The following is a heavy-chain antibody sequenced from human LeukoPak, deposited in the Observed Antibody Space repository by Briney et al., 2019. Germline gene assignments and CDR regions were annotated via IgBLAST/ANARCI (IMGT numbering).Heavy chain of an antibody. Sequence: ASVKVSCKASGYTFTGYYMHWVRQAPGQGLEWMGWINPNSGGTNYAQKFQGRVTMTRDTYISTAYMELSRLRSDDTAVYYCARGGSGSYYPFAYWGQGTLVTVSS. J-gene: IGHJ4*02. CDR3: ARGGSGSYYPFAY. CDR1: GYTFTGYY. CDR2: INPNSGGT. D-gene: IGHD3-10*01. V-gene: IGHV1-2*02.